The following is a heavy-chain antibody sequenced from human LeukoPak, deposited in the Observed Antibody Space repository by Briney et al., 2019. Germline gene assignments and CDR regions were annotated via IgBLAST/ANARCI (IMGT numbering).Heavy chain of an antibody. V-gene: IGHV4-38-2*02. J-gene: IGHJ6*03. D-gene: IGHD6-13*01. Sequence: PSETLSLTCTVSGYSITSGNLWGWIRQPPGKGLEWIGSIYHSGSTYYNPSLKSRVTMSVDTSKNQFSLKLSSVTAADTAVYYCAKGIAAVPPANYYYYYMDVWGKGTTVTISS. CDR2: IYHSGST. CDR3: AKGIAAVPPANYYYYYMDV. CDR1: GYSITSGNL.